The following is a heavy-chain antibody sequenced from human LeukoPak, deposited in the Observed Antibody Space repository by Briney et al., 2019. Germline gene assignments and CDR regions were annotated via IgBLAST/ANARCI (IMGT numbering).Heavy chain of an antibody. CDR2: IYYSGST. V-gene: IGHV4-59*01. D-gene: IGHD3-3*01. CDR3: ARGTPRYDFWSGYWDYYYYGMDV. J-gene: IGHJ6*02. Sequence: SETLSLTCTVSGGSISSYYWSWIRQPPGKGLEWIGYIYYSGSTNYNPSLKSRVTISVDTSKNQFSLKLSSVTAADTAVYYCARGTPRYDFWSGYWDYYYYGMDVWGQGTTVTVSS. CDR1: GGSISSYY.